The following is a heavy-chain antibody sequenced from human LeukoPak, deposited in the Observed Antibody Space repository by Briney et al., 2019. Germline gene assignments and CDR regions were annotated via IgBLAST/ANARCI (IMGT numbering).Heavy chain of an antibody. CDR3: ARVQGLDFRWYFDL. CDR2: IGTAGDT. CDR1: GFTFSSYD. Sequence: PGGSLRLSCAASGFTFSSYDMHWVRQATGKGLEWVSAIGTAGDTYYPGPVKGRFTISRENAKNSLYLQMNSLRAGDTAVYYCARVQGLDFRWYFDLWGRGTLVTVSS. V-gene: IGHV3-13*01. J-gene: IGHJ2*01.